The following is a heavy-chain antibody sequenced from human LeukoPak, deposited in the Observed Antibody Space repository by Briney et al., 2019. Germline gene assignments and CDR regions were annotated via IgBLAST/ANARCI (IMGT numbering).Heavy chain of an antibody. CDR3: ARESNCSGGTFPKNNMFYP. D-gene: IGHD2-15*01. CDR2: MYHSGIT. J-gene: IGHJ5*02. V-gene: IGHV4-59*12. Sequence: SETLSLTCTVSGASTSSYYRSWIRQTPGKGLEWIGYMYHSGITKYNPSLKSRVTISVDTSKNQFSLKLSSVTAADTAVYYCARESNCSGGTFPKNNMFYPCGQGTLVTVSS. CDR1: GASTSSYY.